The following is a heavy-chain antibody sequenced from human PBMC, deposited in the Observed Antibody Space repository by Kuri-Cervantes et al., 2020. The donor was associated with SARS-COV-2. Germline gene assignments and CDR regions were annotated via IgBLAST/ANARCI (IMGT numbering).Heavy chain of an antibody. CDR3: ARDYGGNYWYFDL. CDR1: GGSISSYY. CDR2: IYTSGST. J-gene: IGHJ2*01. Sequence: ESLKISCTVSGGSISSYYWSWIRQPAGKGLEWIGRIYTSGSTNYNPSLKSRVTMSVDTSKNQSSLKLSSVTAADTAVYYCARDYGGNYWYFDLWGRGTLVTVSS. D-gene: IGHD4-23*01. V-gene: IGHV4-4*07.